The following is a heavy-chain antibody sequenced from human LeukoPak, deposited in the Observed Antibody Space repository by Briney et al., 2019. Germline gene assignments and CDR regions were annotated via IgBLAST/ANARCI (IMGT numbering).Heavy chain of an antibody. V-gene: IGHV4-59*01. J-gene: IGHJ3*02. CDR2: IYYSGST. Sequence: SETLSLTCTVSGGSISSYNWSWIRQPPGKGLEWIGYIYYSGSTNFNPSLKSRVTISVDTSKNQFSLKLSSVTAADTAVYYCARLGSPQGYGGNKAFDIWGHGTMVTVSS. CDR1: GGSISSYN. D-gene: IGHD4-23*01. CDR3: ARLGSPQGYGGNKAFDI.